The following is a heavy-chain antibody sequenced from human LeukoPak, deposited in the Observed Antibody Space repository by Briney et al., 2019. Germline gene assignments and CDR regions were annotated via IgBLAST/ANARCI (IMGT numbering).Heavy chain of an antibody. CDR2: IDSSGSTI. Sequence: GGSLRLSCAASGFTFSSYEMNWVRQAPGKGLEWVSYIDSSGSTIYYADSVKGRFTISRDNAKNSLYLQMNSLRAEDTAVYYCAELGITMIGGVWGKGTTVTISS. CDR3: AELGITMIGGV. J-gene: IGHJ6*04. V-gene: IGHV3-48*03. CDR1: GFTFSSYE. D-gene: IGHD3-10*02.